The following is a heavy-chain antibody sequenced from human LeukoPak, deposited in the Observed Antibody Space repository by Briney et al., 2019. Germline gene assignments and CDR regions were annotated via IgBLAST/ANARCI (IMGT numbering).Heavy chain of an antibody. D-gene: IGHD5-24*01. J-gene: IGHJ3*01. V-gene: IGHV3-23*01. CDR3: AKADGYNYWDAFDV. CDR2: IRGSGDST. Sequence: GGSLRLSCAASGFTFSNYAMSWVRQAPGKGLEWVSTIRGSGDSTYYADSVKGRFTISRDNSKNTLNLQMNSLRAEDTAVYYCAKADGYNYWDAFDVWGQGTMVTVSS. CDR1: GFTFSNYA.